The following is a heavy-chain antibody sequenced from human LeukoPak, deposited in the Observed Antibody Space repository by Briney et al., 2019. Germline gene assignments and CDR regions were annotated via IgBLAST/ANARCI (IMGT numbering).Heavy chain of an antibody. CDR3: ARDFYPGLGDSYGPNWYFDL. D-gene: IGHD5-18*01. J-gene: IGHJ2*01. V-gene: IGHV4-38-2*02. CDR1: GGSFSGYY. Sequence: SETLSLTCAVYGGSFSGYYWGWIRQPPGKGLEWIGSIYHSGSTYYNPSLKSRVTISVDTSKNQFSLKLSSVTAADTAVYYCARDFYPGLGDSYGPNWYFDLWGRGTLVTVSS. CDR2: IYHSGST.